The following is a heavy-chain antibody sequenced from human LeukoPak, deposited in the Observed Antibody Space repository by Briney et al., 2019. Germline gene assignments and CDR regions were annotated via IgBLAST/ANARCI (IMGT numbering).Heavy chain of an antibody. CDR3: AREVVLRYFDR. V-gene: IGHV3-48*03. CDR2: ISSSGSTI. Sequence: GGSLRLPCAASGFTFSSYEMNWVRQAPGKGLEWVSYISSSGSTIYYADSVKGRFTISRDNAKNSLYLQMNSLRAEDTAVYYCAREVVLRYFDRWGQGTLVTVSS. D-gene: IGHD3-9*01. CDR1: GFTFSSYE. J-gene: IGHJ4*02.